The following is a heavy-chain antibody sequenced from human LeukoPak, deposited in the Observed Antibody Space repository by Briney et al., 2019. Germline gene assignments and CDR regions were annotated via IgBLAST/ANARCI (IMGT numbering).Heavy chain of an antibody. CDR1: GFTFSSYG. CDR3: ARSAGFGELSADY. D-gene: IGHD3-10*01. V-gene: IGHV3-33*01. Sequence: GGSLRLSCAASGFTFSSYGMHWVRQAPGKGLEWVAVIWYDGSNKYFADSVKGRFTISRDNSKSTLYLQMNSLRAEDTAVYYCARSAGFGELSADYWGQGTLVTVSS. CDR2: IWYDGSNK. J-gene: IGHJ4*02.